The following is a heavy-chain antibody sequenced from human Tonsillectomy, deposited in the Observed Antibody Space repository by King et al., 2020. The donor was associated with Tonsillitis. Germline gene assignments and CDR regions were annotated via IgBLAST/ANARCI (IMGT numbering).Heavy chain of an antibody. CDR3: ARVGIFNMYYYGMDL. J-gene: IGHJ6*02. CDR2: ISRSSSHI. D-gene: IGHD1-14*01. V-gene: IGHV3-21*01. Sequence: VQLVESGGGLVKPGGSLRLSCAASGFTLSSYSMNWVRQAPGKGLEWVSSISRSSSHIYYADSGKGRFTISRDNAKNSLYLQVNSLRVEDTAVYDCARVGIFNMYYYGMDLWGQGTTVTVSS. CDR1: GFTLSSYS.